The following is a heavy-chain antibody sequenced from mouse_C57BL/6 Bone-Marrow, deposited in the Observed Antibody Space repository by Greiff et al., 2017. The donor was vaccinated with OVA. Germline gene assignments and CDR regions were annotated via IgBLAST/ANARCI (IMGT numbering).Heavy chain of an antibody. V-gene: IGHV1-69*01. Sequence: QVQLQQPGAELVMPGASVKLSCKASGYTFTSYWMHWVKQRPGQGLEWIGEIDPSDSYTNYNQKFKGKSTLTVDKSSSTAYMQLSSLSSEDSAVYYCARPIYYVYWYFDVWGTGTTVTVSS. J-gene: IGHJ1*03. CDR3: ARPIYYVYWYFDV. CDR1: GYTFTSYW. D-gene: IGHD2-1*01. CDR2: IDPSDSYT.